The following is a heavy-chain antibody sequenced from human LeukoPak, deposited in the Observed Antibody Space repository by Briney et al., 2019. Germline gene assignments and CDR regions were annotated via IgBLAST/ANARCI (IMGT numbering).Heavy chain of an antibody. Sequence: ASVKVSCKASGYTFTSYYMHWVRQAPGQGLEWMGIINPSGGSTSYAQKFQGRVTMTRDTSTSTVYMELSSLRSEDTAVYYCARLSRPYYDSSGKAYWGQGTLVIVSS. J-gene: IGHJ4*02. CDR3: ARLSRPYYDSSGKAY. D-gene: IGHD3-22*01. CDR2: INPSGGST. CDR1: GYTFTSYY. V-gene: IGHV1-46*01.